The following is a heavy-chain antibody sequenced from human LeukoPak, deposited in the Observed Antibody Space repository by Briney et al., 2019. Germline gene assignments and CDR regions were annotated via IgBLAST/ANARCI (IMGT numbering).Heavy chain of an antibody. CDR1: GGSISSGDYY. CDR2: IYYSGST. J-gene: IGHJ3*02. D-gene: IGHD3-22*01. Sequence: SEALSLTCTVSGGSISSGDYYWSWIRQPPGKGLEWIGYIYYSGSTYYNPSLKSRVTLSVDTSKNQFSLKLSSVTAADTAVYYCARDRYYYDSSGYYYVPSSDAFDIWGQGTMVTVSS. CDR3: ARDRYYYDSSGYYYVPSSDAFDI. V-gene: IGHV4-30-4*01.